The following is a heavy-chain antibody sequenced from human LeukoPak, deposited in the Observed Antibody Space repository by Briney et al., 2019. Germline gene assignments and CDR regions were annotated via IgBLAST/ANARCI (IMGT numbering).Heavy chain of an antibody. CDR2: FIPVSGTA. CDR1: GGTFSNFA. CDR3: ATPVKYWDVWRGFSPFDY. J-gene: IGHJ4*02. Sequence: ASVKVSCKASGGTFSNFAFNWVRQAPGLGLEWMGGFIPVSGTANYAQNFQGRITITADESSSTAYMELSRLRSGDTALYYCATPVKYWDVWRGFSPFDYWGQGTLVTVSS. D-gene: IGHD3-3*02. V-gene: IGHV1-69*13.